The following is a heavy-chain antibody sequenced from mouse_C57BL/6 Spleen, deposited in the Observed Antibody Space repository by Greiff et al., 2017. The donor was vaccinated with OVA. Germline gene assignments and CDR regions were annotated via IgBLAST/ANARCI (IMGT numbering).Heavy chain of an antibody. CDR2: IYPGDGDT. J-gene: IGHJ3*01. D-gene: IGHD3-2*02. Sequence: QVQLQQSGPELVKPGASVKISCKASGYAFSSSWMNWVKQRPGKGLEWIGRIYPGDGDTNSNGKFKGKATLTADKSSSTAYMQLSSLTSEDSAVYFCASQSQATNWFAYWGQGTLVTVSA. V-gene: IGHV1-82*01. CDR3: ASQSQATNWFAY. CDR1: GYAFSSSW.